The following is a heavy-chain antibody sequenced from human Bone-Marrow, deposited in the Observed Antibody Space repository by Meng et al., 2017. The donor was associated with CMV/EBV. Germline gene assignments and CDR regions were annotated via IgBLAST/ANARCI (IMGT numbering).Heavy chain of an antibody. J-gene: IGHJ6*01. V-gene: IGHV3-20*04. CDR1: GFTFDDYG. Sequence: GGSLRLSCAASGFTFDDYGMSWVRQAPGKGLEWVSGIDWNGGSTSYAGSVKGRFTISRDNAKNSLYLQMNSLRAEDTALYYCAKGLRAAAKHYYYGMDVWGQGPTVTVSS. CDR2: IDWNGGST. D-gene: IGHD6-13*01. CDR3: AKGLRAAAKHYYYGMDV.